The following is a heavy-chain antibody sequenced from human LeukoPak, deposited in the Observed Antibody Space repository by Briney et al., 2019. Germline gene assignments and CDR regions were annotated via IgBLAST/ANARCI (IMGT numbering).Heavy chain of an antibody. CDR3: TRENGAFSPFGF. CDR2: IYYSGST. J-gene: IGHJ4*02. CDR1: GGSISSYY. Sequence: SETLSLTCTVSGGSISSYYWNWIRQPPGKGLEWIGYIYYSGSTNYNPSLKSRVTISVDTSKNQFSLKLSSVTAADTAVYYCTRENGAFSPFGFWGQGTVVTVSS. V-gene: IGHV4-59*01. D-gene: IGHD2-8*01.